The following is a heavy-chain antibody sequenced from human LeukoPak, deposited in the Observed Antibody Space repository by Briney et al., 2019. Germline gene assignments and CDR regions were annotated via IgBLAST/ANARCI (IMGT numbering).Heavy chain of an antibody. CDR2: ISAYNGNT. CDR1: GYTFTSYG. CDR3: ARDRFVYDSSGYYNFDY. V-gene: IGHV1-18*01. D-gene: IGHD3-22*01. J-gene: IGHJ4*02. Sequence: ASVKVSCKASGYTFTSYGISWVRQAPGQGLEWMGWISAYNGNTNYAQKLQVRVTMTTDTSTSTAYMELRSLRSDDTAVYYCARDRFVYDSSGYYNFDYWGQGTLVTVSS.